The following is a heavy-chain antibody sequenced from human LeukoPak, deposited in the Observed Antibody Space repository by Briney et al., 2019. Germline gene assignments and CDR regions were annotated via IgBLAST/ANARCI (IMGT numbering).Heavy chain of an antibody. D-gene: IGHD3-16*01. CDR2: ISSNGGST. V-gene: IGHV3-64*01. Sequence: GSLRLSCAASGFTFSSYAMHWVRQAPGKGLEYVSAISSNGGSTYYANSVKGRFTISRDNSKNTLYLQMGSLRAEDMAVYYCARRRGSGPEGFDYWGQGTLVTVSS. CDR3: ARRRGSGPEGFDY. J-gene: IGHJ4*02. CDR1: GFTFSSYA.